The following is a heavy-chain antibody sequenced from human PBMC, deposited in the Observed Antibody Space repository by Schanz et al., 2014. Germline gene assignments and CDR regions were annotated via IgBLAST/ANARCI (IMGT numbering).Heavy chain of an antibody. D-gene: IGHD5-12*01. CDR2: INPNSGET. CDR3: ARARYTGYDCSGY. Sequence: QVQVVQSGPAVKKPGASMKVSCLASGYSFTEYFLHWVRQAPGQGLEWMGWINPNSGETNYEQKFKGRVTLTSDASISTAFMELSGLTSDYTATYFCARARYTGYDCSGYWGQGTLLIVSS. V-gene: IGHV1-2*02. J-gene: IGHJ4*02. CDR1: GYSFTEYF.